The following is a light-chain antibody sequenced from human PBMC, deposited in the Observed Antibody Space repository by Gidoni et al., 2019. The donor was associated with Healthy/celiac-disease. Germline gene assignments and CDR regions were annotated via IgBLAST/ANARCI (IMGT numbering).Light chain of an antibody. J-gene: IGKJ3*01. CDR2: AAS. CDR3: QQSYSTPRGFT. V-gene: IGKV1-39*01. CDR1: QSISSY. Sequence: DIQMTQSPSSLSASVGDGVTITCRASQSISSYLNWYQQKPGQAPKLLIYAASSLQSGVPSRFSGSGSGTDSTLTISSLQPEDFATYYCQQSYSTPRGFTFGPGTKVEIK.